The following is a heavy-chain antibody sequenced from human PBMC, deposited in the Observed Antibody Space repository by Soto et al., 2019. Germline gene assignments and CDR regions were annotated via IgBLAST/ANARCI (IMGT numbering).Heavy chain of an antibody. D-gene: IGHD2-21*02. CDR3: ARDLRGYCGTDCYPLDV. CDR1: GGSISSYY. Sequence: PSETLSLTCTVSGGSISSYYWSWIWQPPGKGLEWIGYIYYSGSTNYNPSLKSRVTISVDTSKNQFSLKLNSVTAADTAVYYCARDLRGYCGTDCYPLDVWGQGTTVTVSS. J-gene: IGHJ6*02. CDR2: IYYSGST. V-gene: IGHV4-59*01.